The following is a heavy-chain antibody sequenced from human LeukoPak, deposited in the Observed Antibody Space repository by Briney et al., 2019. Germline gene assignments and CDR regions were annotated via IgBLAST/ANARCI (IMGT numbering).Heavy chain of an antibody. Sequence: GASVKVSCKASGYTFTSYGISWVRQAPGQGLEWMGWINPDSGYTNYAQKFQGRVTMTRNTSISTAYMELSSLRSEDTAVYYCARGPGGDDAFDIWGQGTMVTVSS. CDR1: GYTFTSYG. CDR3: ARGPGGDDAFDI. D-gene: IGHD2-21*01. V-gene: IGHV1-8*02. J-gene: IGHJ3*02. CDR2: INPDSGYT.